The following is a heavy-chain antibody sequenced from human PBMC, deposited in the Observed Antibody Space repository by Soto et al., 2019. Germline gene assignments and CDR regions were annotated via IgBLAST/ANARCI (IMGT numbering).Heavy chain of an antibody. CDR1: GASIRSSDW. CDR3: ARDSKAPYDAWAFDY. J-gene: IGHJ4*02. D-gene: IGHD3-16*01. CDR2: ISHSGTT. V-gene: IGHV4-4*02. Sequence: QVQLQESGPGLVMPSGTLSVTCAVSGASIRSSDWWNWVRQPPGKGLEWIGEISHSGTTIYNPSLESRVTISVDESKNHFSLKLTSVTAADTAVYYCARDSKAPYDAWAFDYWGQGALVTVSS.